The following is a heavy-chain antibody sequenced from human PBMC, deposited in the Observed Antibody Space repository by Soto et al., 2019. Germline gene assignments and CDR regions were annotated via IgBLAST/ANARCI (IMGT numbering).Heavy chain of an antibody. CDR1: GFTLSSCS. CDR2: ISSSSSYI. CDR3: AREIRYSKPFDY. V-gene: IGHV3-21*01. D-gene: IGHD4-4*01. Sequence: RFRSLSCVSSGFTLSSCSITWVRQAPGKGLEWVSSISSSSSYIYYVDSVKGRFTISRDNAKNSLYLQMNSLRAEDTAVYYCAREIRYSKPFDYGGHGT. J-gene: IGHJ4*01.